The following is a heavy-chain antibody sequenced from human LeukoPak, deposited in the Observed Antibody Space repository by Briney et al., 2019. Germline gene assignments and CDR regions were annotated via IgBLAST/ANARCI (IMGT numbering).Heavy chain of an antibody. CDR1: GGSISHYY. CDR3: ASGYTSTWYGVY. CDR2: IYYIGSS. V-gene: IGHV4-59*08. D-gene: IGHD6-13*01. J-gene: IGHJ4*02. Sequence: PSETLSLTCTVSGGSISHYYWSWIRQPPGKGLEWIGYIYYIGSSNYNPSLKSRVTITLDTSKNQFSLKLSSVTAADTAIYYCASGYTSTWYGVYWGQGTLVTVSS.